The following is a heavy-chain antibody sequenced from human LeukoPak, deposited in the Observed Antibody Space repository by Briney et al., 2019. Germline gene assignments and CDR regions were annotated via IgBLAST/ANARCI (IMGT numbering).Heavy chain of an antibody. CDR2: IRYDGSNK. Sequence: GGSLRLSCAASGFTFSSYGMHWVRQAPGKGLEWVAFIRYDGSNKYYADSVKGRLTISRDNSKNTPYLQMNSLRAEDTAVYYCAKDLGFYDSSGYPDYWGQGTLVTVSS. CDR1: GFTFSSYG. CDR3: AKDLGFYDSSGYPDY. J-gene: IGHJ4*02. V-gene: IGHV3-30*02. D-gene: IGHD3-22*01.